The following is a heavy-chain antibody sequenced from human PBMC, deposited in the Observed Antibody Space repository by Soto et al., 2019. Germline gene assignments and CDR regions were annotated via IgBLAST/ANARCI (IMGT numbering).Heavy chain of an antibody. V-gene: IGHV1-18*01. J-gene: IGHJ6*02. Sequence: QVQLVQSGAEVKKPGASVKVSCKASGYTFTRYGITWVRQARGQGLEWMGWINGYNGNTKYAQKLQGRVTMTTDTSTSTAYMELRSLTSDDTAVYYCAREGDDPYYYYGMDVWGQGTTVTVSS. D-gene: IGHD3-10*01. CDR1: GYTFTRYG. CDR3: AREGDDPYYYYGMDV. CDR2: INGYNGNT.